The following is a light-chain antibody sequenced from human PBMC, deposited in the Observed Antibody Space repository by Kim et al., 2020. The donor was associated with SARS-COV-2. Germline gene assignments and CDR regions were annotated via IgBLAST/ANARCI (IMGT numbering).Light chain of an antibody. CDR2: GKD. J-gene: IGLJ2*01. Sequence: LGQTIRITCQGDSLRSYYASWYQHKPGQAPVVVIYGKDNRPSGIPDRFSGSSSGNTASLTITGTQAEDEANYYCNSRDTSDNHLVVFGGGTQLTVL. CDR1: SLRSYY. V-gene: IGLV3-19*01. CDR3: NSRDTSDNHLVV.